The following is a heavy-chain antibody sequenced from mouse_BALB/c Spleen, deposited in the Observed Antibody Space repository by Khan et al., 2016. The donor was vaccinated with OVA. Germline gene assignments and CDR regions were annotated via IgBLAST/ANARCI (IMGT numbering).Heavy chain of an antibody. J-gene: IGHJ4*01. D-gene: IGHD2-14*01. CDR2: INTHSGVP. CDR1: GYTFTTAG. V-gene: IGHV9-4*02. CDR3: ARGGAAYYRNDEGAMEY. Sequence: QIQLVQSGPELKKPGETVRISCKASGYTFTTAGIQWVQKMPGKGLKWIGWINTHSGVPKYAEDFKGRFAFSLEISGNTAYLQITNLKNEDTATYCCARGGAAYYRNDEGAMEYWGQGTSVTVSS.